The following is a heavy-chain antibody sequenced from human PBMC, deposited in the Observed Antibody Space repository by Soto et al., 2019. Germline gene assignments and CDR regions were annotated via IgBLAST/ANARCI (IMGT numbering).Heavy chain of an antibody. CDR1: GIMSSGYG. CDR2: ITPILDST. D-gene: IGHD6-25*01. J-gene: IGHJ4*02. Sequence: QEQVVQSGPAIQEPGSSVKVSCRASGIMSSGYGFSWVRQAPGQGLEWVGMITPILDSTHYAQNLQGRVSLSVDKSRDTAYLEVTSLRLEDTAIYFCATMKRARLDSWGRGTVVTVSS. CDR3: ATMKRARLDS. V-gene: IGHV1-69*09.